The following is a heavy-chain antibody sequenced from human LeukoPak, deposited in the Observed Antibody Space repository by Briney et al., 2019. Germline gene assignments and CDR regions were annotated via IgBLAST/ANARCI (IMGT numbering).Heavy chain of an antibody. J-gene: IGHJ4*02. CDR3: ARDPPVWGSYRYTGGFDY. CDR2: IYTSGST. Sequence: PSETLSLTCTVSGGSISSSSYLWSWIRQPAGKGLEWIGRIYTSGSTNYNPSLKSRVTMSVDTSKNQFSLKLSSVTAADTAVYYCARDPPVWGSYRYTGGFDYWGQGTLVTVSS. V-gene: IGHV4-61*02. D-gene: IGHD3-16*02. CDR1: GGSISSSSYL.